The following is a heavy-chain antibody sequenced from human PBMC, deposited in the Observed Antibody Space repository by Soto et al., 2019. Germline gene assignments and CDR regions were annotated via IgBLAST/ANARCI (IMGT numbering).Heavy chain of an antibody. V-gene: IGHV3-21*01. CDR3: ARDLLGWGELNAFDI. CDR1: GFTFSSYS. D-gene: IGHD3-10*01. J-gene: IGHJ3*02. CDR2: ISSSSSYI. Sequence: GGSLRLSCAASGFTFSSYSMNWVRQAPGKGLEWVSSISSSSSYIYYADSVKGRFTISRDNAKNSLYLQMNSLRAEDTAVYYCARDLLGWGELNAFDIWGQGTMVTVSS.